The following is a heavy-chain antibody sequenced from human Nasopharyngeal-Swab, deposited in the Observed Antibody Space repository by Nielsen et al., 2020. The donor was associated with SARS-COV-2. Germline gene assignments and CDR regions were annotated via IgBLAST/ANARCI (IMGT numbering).Heavy chain of an antibody. J-gene: IGHJ6*03. D-gene: IGHD3-3*01. CDR1: GGSFSGYY. CDR2: IYYSGST. V-gene: IGHV4-59*01. Sequence: SETLSLTCAVYGGSFSGYYWSWIRQPPGKGLEWIGYIYYSGSTNYNPSLKSRVTISVDTSKNQFSLKLSSVTAADTAVYYCARVLKYDFWSGYYTGGDYYYMDVWGKGTTVTVSS. CDR3: ARVLKYDFWSGYYTGGDYYYMDV.